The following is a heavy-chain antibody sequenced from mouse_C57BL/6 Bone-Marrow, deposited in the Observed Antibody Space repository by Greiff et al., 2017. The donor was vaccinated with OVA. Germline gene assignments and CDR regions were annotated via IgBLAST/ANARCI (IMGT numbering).Heavy chain of an antibody. J-gene: IGHJ2*01. Sequence: QVQLQQSGPELVKPGASVKISCKASGYAFSSSWMNWVKQRPGKGLEWIGRIYPGDGDTNYNGKFKGKATLTADKSSSTAYMQLSSLTSEDSAVYFWARDGDGYYASYFDYWGQGTTLTVSS. CDR3: ARDGDGYYASYFDY. CDR1: GYAFSSSW. D-gene: IGHD2-3*01. CDR2: IYPGDGDT. V-gene: IGHV1-82*01.